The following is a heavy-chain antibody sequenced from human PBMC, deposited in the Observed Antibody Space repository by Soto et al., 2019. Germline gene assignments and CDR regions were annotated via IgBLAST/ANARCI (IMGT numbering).Heavy chain of an antibody. Sequence: SLRLSCAASGFNFITYSLHWVRQAPGKGLEWVASISSSAIYIACADSVTGRCTISIDSSRNTLYLQMNNLRADDTARYYSAKPWVPSITNRPPRFDYWGRGTLVTVSS. V-gene: IGHV3-21*04. D-gene: IGHD6-6*01. J-gene: IGHJ4*02. CDR1: GFNFITYS. CDR2: ISSSAIYI. CDR3: AKPWVPSITNRPPRFDY.